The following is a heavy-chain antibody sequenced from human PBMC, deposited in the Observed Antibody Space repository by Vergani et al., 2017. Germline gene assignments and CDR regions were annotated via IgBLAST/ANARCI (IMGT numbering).Heavy chain of an antibody. V-gene: IGHV3-23*01. J-gene: IGHJ5*02. CDR2: ISGSGVST. Sequence: EVQLLESGGGLVQPGGSLRLSCAASGFTFSSYAMSWVRQAPGKGLEWVSAISGSGVSTYYADSVKGRFTISRDNSKNTLYLQMNSLRAEDTAVYYCARQRDDYVWGSYRYTGREADPLKFDPWGQGTLVTVSS. CDR1: GFTFSSYA. D-gene: IGHD3-16*02. CDR3: ARQRDDYVWGSYRYTGREADPLKFDP.